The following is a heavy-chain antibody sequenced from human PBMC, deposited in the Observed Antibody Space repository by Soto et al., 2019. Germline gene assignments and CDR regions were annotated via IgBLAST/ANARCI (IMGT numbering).Heavy chain of an antibody. V-gene: IGHV3-48*01. Sequence: GGSLRLSCAASGFTFSSYSMNWVRQAPGKGLEWVSYISSSSSTIYYADSVKGRFTISRDNAKNSLYLQMNSLRAEDTAVYYCARVTGWYSGYDYYYGMDVWGQGTTVTVSS. CDR1: GFTFSSYS. J-gene: IGHJ6*02. D-gene: IGHD5-12*01. CDR2: ISSSSSTI. CDR3: ARVTGWYSGYDYYYGMDV.